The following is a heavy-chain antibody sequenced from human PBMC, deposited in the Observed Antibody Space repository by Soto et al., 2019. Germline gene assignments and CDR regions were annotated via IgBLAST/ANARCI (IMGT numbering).Heavy chain of an antibody. V-gene: IGHV3-13*01. CDR2: IGTDDDT. J-gene: IGHJ6*02. Sequence: GGSLRLSCVGFGFTFSTYDMQWVRQNDGKGMEWVSSIGTDDDTNNLDSVRGRFTISREDAKNSLYLQMDSLRAGDTAVYYCARAYYDNSGYPLGGMDVWGQGTMVTVS. CDR1: GFTFSTYD. CDR3: ARAYYDNSGYPLGGMDV. D-gene: IGHD3-22*01.